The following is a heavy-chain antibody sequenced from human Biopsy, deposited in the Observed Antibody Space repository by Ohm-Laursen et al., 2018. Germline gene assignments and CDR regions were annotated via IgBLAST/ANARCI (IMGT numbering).Heavy chain of an antibody. J-gene: IGHJ4*02. CDR3: ARLTGDPSY. CDR2: IYYTGHT. Sequence: GTLSLTCTVSGGSIKSYYWNWIRQSPGKGLEWIGFIYYTGHTNYNLSLKSRATISVDTSKNQFSLKVISVTAADTAVYYCARLTGDPSYWGQGILVTVSS. V-gene: IGHV4-59*01. D-gene: IGHD7-27*01. CDR1: GGSIKSYY.